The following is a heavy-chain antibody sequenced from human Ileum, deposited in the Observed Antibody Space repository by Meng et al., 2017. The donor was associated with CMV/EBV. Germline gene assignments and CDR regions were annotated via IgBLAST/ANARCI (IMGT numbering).Heavy chain of an antibody. J-gene: IGHJ5*02. CDR3: ARAGGQGGWFDP. CDR2: IIPIFGTS. CDR1: GGTFSSYV. D-gene: IGHD3-10*01. V-gene: IGHV1-69*15. Sequence: QVQLVQSGVEVKKPGSSVKSSCKASGGTFSSYVISWVRQAPGQGLEWMGTIIPIFGTSNYAQKFQDRVTITADESTSTAYMELSSLRPEDTAVYYCARAGGQGGWFDPWGQGTLVTVSS.